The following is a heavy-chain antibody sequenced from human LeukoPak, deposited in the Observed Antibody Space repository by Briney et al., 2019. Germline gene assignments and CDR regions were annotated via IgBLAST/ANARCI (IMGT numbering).Heavy chain of an antibody. V-gene: IGHV3-9*01. Sequence: GGSLRLSCAASGFTFDNYAMHWVRQAPGKGLEWVSGISWGSSNIGYADSVKGRFTISRDNAKNSLYLQMNSLRVEDTALYYCAKSGGYCSTTSCYSPFDLWGRGTLVTVSS. J-gene: IGHJ2*01. D-gene: IGHD2-2*02. CDR3: AKSGGYCSTTSCYSPFDL. CDR2: ISWGSSNI. CDR1: GFTFDNYA.